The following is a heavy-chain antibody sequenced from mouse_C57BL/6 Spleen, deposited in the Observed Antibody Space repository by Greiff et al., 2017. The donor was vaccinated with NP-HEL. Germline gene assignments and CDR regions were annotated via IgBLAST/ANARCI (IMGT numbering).Heavy chain of an antibody. CDR1: GFSFNTYA. D-gene: IGHD2-4*01. J-gene: IGHJ4*01. Sequence: EVKLVESGGGLVQPKGSLKLSCAASGFSFNTYAMNRVRQAPGKGLEWVARIRSKSNNYATYYADSVKDRFTISRDDSESMLYLQMNNLKTEDTAMYYCVSPYDYDGGYAMDYWGQGTSVTVSS. CDR3: VSPYDYDGGYAMDY. CDR2: IRSKSNNYAT. V-gene: IGHV10-1*01.